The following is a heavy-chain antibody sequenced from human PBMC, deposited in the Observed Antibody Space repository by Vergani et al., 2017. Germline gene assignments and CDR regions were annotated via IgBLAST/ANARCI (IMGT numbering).Heavy chain of an antibody. V-gene: IGHV3-66*02. D-gene: IGHD5-18*01. J-gene: IGHJ5*02. Sequence: EVRLVDSGGGLVQPGGSLRLSCAASGFSVSDNYMSWVRQAPGKGLEWVSVIYSGGSTYYADSVKGRFTISRDNSKNTLYLQMNSLRAEDTAVYYCARVGYSYADNWFDPWGQGTLVTVSS. CDR1: GFSVSDNY. CDR2: IYSGGST. CDR3: ARVGYSYADNWFDP.